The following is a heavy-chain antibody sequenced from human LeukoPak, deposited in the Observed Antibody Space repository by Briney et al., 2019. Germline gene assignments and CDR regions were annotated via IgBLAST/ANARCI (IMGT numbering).Heavy chain of an antibody. D-gene: IGHD6-19*01. J-gene: IGHJ3*02. CDR1: GFTFSNAW. CDR2: IKSKTDGGTT. CDR3: ARERGALSRPYSSGYAFDI. V-gene: IGHV3-15*07. Sequence: PGGSLRLSCAASGFTFSNAWMNWVRQAPGKGLEWVGRIKSKTDGGTTDYAAPVKGRFTISRDDSKNTLYLQMNSLRAEDTAVYYCARERGALSRPYSSGYAFDIWGQGTMVTVSS.